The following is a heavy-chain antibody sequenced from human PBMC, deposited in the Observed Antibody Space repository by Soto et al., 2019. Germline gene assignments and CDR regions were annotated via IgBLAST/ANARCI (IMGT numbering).Heavy chain of an antibody. CDR3: AKDQGSSWYEIDY. CDR2: ISGSGGST. Sequence: EVKLLESGGGLVQPGGSLRLSCAASGFTFSNYAVTWVRQAPEKGLEWVSTISGSGGSTYYADSVKGRFTISRDNSKNTLYLQMNSLRAEDTAVYYCAKDQGSSWYEIDYWGQGTLVTVSS. D-gene: IGHD6-13*01. J-gene: IGHJ4*02. V-gene: IGHV3-23*01. CDR1: GFTFSNYA.